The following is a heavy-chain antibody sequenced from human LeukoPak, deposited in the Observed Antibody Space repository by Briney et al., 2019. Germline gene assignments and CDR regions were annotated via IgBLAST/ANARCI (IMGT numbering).Heavy chain of an antibody. V-gene: IGHV3-7*01. J-gene: IGHJ4*02. CDR2: INKDGSEK. CDR1: GFTFTNYW. CDR3: ARDPVQDFDF. Sequence: GGSLRLSCAASGFTFTNYWMTWVRQAPGKGLEWVANINKDGSEKQYVDSVKGRFTISRDNPKNSVYLQMSSLRVEDSAVYYCARDPVQDFDFWGQGIMLTVSS.